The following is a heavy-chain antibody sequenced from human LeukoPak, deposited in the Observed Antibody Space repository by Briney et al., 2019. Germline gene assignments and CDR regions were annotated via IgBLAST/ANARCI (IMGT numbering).Heavy chain of an antibody. CDR3: ARSKLNYGDYLDY. D-gene: IGHD4-17*01. Sequence: PSETLSLTCTVSGGSISSSSYYWGWIRQPPGKGPEWIGSIYYSGSTYYNPSLKSRATISVDTSKNQFSLKLSSVTAADTAVYYCARSKLNYGDYLDYWGQGTLVTVSS. CDR1: GGSISSSSYY. CDR2: IYYSGST. J-gene: IGHJ4*02. V-gene: IGHV4-39*01.